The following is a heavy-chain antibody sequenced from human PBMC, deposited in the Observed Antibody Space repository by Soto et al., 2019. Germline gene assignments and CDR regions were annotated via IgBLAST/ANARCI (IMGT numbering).Heavy chain of an antibody. CDR2: VFYSGTT. D-gene: IGHD5-18*01. CDR1: GGSISSYY. J-gene: IGHJ5*02. V-gene: IGHV4-59*04. Sequence: PSETLSLTCTVSGGSISSYYWSWIRQPPGKGLEWIGTVFYSGTTYHNPSLKSRVYISIDRSKNQFSLKMSSVTAADTAVYYCGRHVSAPDTYVPGGNCFNPWGQGALVTVSS. CDR3: GRHVSAPDTYVPGGNCFNP.